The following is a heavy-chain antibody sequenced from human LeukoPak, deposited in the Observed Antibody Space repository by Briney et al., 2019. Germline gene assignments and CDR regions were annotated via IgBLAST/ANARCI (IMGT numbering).Heavy chain of an antibody. CDR1: GYTFTSYY. CDR2: INPSGGST. D-gene: IGHD3-10*01. CDR3: ARDSSTMVRGVTLPRYYFDY. Sequence: ASVKVSCKASGYTFTSYYMHWVRQAPGQGLEWMGIINPSGGSTSHAQKFQGRVTMTRDTSTSTVYMELSSLRSEDTAVYYCARDSSTMVRGVTLPRYYFDYWGQGNLVTVSS. V-gene: IGHV1-46*01. J-gene: IGHJ4*02.